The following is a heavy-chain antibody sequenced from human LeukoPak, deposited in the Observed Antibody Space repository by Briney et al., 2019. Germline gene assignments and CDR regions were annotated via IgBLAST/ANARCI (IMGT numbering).Heavy chain of an antibody. CDR2: ISAYNGNT. J-gene: IGHJ4*02. CDR1: GYTFTIYG. CDR3: ARGPELERYFDWLPKPYYFDY. Sequence: ASVTVSFKASGYTFTIYGISWVRQAPGQGVEGMGWISAYNGNTNYAQKLQGRVTMTTDTSTSTAYMELRSLRSDDTAVYYCARGPELERYFDWLPKPYYFDYWGQGTLVTVSS. D-gene: IGHD3-9*01. V-gene: IGHV1-18*04.